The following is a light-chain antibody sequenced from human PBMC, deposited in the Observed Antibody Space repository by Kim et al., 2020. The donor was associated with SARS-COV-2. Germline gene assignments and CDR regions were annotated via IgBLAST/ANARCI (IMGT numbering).Light chain of an antibody. J-gene: IGLJ2*01. Sequence: SVQLTCTQSSGSSGNAIAWHQQQPEKGHGYLMKVNSDGSHGKGDGIPDRSSGSSSGAERYLPISSLQSEDEADYYCQTWGSGIVAFGGGTQLTVL. CDR2: VNSDGSH. V-gene: IGLV4-69*01. CDR3: QTWGSGIVA. CDR1: SGSSGNA.